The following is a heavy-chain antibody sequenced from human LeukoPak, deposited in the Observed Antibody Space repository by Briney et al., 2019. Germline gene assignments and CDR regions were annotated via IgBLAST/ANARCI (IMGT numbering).Heavy chain of an antibody. J-gene: IGHJ4*02. CDR2: LYTNGRT. Sequence: PSETQSLTCTVSGGSIKDSDWSWIRQPAGKGLEWIGRLYTNGRTNYDPSLESRVTMSRDTSKNKFSLKLTSVTAADTAVYYCAREFYGGQPAYWGQGTPVTVSS. V-gene: IGHV4-4*07. D-gene: IGHD4-23*01. CDR1: GGSIKDSD. CDR3: AREFYGGQPAY.